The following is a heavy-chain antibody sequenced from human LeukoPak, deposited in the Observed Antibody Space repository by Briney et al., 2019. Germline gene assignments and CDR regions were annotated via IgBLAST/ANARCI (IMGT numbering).Heavy chain of an antibody. V-gene: IGHV1-69*13. J-gene: IGHJ4*02. CDR3: ARDYGGNSGLDY. D-gene: IGHD4-23*01. Sequence: SVKVSCKASGGTFSSYAISWVRQATGQGLEWMGGIIPIFGTANYAQKFQGRVTITADESTSTAYMELSSLRSEDTAVYYCARDYGGNSGLDYWGQGTLVTVSS. CDR2: IIPIFGTA. CDR1: GGTFSSYA.